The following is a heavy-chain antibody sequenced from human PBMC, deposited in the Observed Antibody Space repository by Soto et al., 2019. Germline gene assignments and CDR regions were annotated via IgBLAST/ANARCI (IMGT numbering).Heavy chain of an antibody. CDR3: TRSHIDSSGYAGY. D-gene: IGHD3-22*01. CDR2: IRSKAYGVTT. J-gene: IGHJ4*02. V-gene: IGHV3-49*03. CDR1: GFTFGDYA. Sequence: GGSLRLSCTASGFTFGDYAMSWCRQAPGKGLEWVVFIRSKAYGVTTEYAASVKGRFTISRDDSKSSAYLQMNSLKTEDTAVYYCTRSHIDSSGYAGYWGQGTVVTVSS.